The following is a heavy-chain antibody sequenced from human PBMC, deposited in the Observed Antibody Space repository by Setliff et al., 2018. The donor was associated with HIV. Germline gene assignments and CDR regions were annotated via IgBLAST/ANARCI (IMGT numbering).Heavy chain of an antibody. CDR2: FDPEDGET. J-gene: IGHJ3*02. V-gene: IGHV1-24*01. CDR3: ATARFLESYPINAFDI. Sequence: ASVKVSCKVSGYTLTELSMHWVRQAPGKGLEWMGGFDPEDGETIYAQKFQGRVTMTEDTSIDTAYMELSSLRSEDTAVCYCATARFLESYPINAFDIWGQGTMVTVSS. D-gene: IGHD3-3*01. CDR1: GYTLTELS.